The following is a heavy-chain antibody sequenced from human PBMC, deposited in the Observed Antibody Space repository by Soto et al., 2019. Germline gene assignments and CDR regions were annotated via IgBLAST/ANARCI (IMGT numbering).Heavy chain of an antibody. CDR1: GGSISTSNW. J-gene: IGHJ4*02. V-gene: IGHV4-4*02. CDR3: ARARATIAAAAIFDC. CDR2: VYRTGST. Sequence: QVQLQESGPGLVKPSGTLSLTCAVSGGSISTSNWWSWVRQPPGEGLEWIGDVYRTGSTNYNPSLESRLTISVDKSKNQFSLKLTSVTAADTAVYYCARARATIAAAAIFDCWGQGTLVTVSS. D-gene: IGHD6-13*01.